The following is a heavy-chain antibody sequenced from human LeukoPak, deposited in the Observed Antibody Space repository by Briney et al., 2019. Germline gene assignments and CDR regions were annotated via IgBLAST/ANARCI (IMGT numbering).Heavy chain of an antibody. J-gene: IGHJ6*03. V-gene: IGHV4-39*07. CDR2: ITHSGST. CDR1: GGSISSSSYY. CDR3: ARGEGYSYSDDYYFFYMDV. Sequence: PSETLSLTCAVSGGSISSSSYYWTWIRQSPGKGLEWIGKITHSGSTKYNPSLKSRVTISIDTSNNQFSLKVSSVTAADTAVYYCARGEGYSYSDDYYFFYMDVWGKGTTVTVSS. D-gene: IGHD5-18*01.